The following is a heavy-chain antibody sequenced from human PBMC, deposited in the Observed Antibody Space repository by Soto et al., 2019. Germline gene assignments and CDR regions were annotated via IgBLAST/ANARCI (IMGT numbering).Heavy chain of an antibody. CDR3: VPTRPRTKTTARGGFGY. CDR1: GFTFSSYA. J-gene: IGHJ4*02. D-gene: IGHD4-17*01. CDR2: ISGSGGST. Sequence: PGGSLRLSCAASGFTFSSYAMSWVRQAPGKGLEWVSAISGSGGSTYYADSVKGRFTISRDNSKNTLYLQMNSLRAEDTAVYYCVPTRPRTKTTARGGFGYWGQGTLVTVS. V-gene: IGHV3-23*01.